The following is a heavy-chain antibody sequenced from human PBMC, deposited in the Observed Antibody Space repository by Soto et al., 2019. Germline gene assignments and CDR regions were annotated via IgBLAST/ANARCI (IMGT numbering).Heavy chain of an antibody. J-gene: IGHJ6*02. CDR3: AREGCTNGVCYTPYYYYYGMDV. Sequence: GASVKVSCKASGYTFTGYGISWVRQAPGQGLEWMGWISAYNGNTNYAQKLQGRVTMTTDTSTSTAYMELRSLRSDDTAVYYCAREGCTNGVCYTPYYYYYGMDVWGQGTTVTVSS. V-gene: IGHV1-18*04. CDR2: ISAYNGNT. D-gene: IGHD2-8*01. CDR1: GYTFTGYG.